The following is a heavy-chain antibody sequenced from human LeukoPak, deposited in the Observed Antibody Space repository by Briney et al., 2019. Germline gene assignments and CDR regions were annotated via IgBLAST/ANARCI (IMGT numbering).Heavy chain of an antibody. CDR2: ISSNGGST. V-gene: IGHV3-64D*09. CDR1: GXTFSSYA. Sequence: GGSLRLSCSASGXTFSSYAMHWVRQAPGKGLEYVSAISSNGGSTYYADSVKGRFTISRDNSKNTLYLQMSSLRAEDTAVYYCVKDPGYGTKYYFDYWGQGTLVTVSS. CDR3: VKDPGYGTKYYFDY. D-gene: IGHD5-18*01. J-gene: IGHJ4*02.